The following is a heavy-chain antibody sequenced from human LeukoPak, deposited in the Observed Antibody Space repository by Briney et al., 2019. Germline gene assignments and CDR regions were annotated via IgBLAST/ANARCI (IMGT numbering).Heavy chain of an antibody. CDR2: ISSSGSTI. D-gene: IGHD3-9*01. CDR3: ASGYDILTGPYYYYGMDV. CDR1: GFTFSDYY. J-gene: IGHJ6*02. Sequence: PGGSLRLSSAASGFTFSDYYMSWIRQAPGTGLEWVSYISSSGSTIYYADSVKGRFTISRDNAKNSLYLQMNSLRAEDTAVYYCASGYDILTGPYYYYGMDVWGQGTTVTVSS. V-gene: IGHV3-11*01.